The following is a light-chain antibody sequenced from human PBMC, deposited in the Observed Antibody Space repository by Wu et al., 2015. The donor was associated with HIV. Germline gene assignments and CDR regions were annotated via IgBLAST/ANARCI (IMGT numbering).Light chain of an antibody. J-gene: IGKJ1*01. CDR3: HQRTNWPRT. Sequence: LSTGKSTLSCRASQSIGNSLGWYQQKPGRAPRLLIHDTSNRATGIPARFSGSGSGTDFTLTISSLEPEDFAVYYCHQRTNWPRTFGQGTKVEI. CDR1: QSIGNS. CDR2: DTS. V-gene: IGKV3-11*01.